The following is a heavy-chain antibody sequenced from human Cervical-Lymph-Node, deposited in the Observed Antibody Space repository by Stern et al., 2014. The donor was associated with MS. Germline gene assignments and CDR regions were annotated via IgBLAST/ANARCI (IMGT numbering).Heavy chain of an antibody. V-gene: IGHV5-51*01. CDR1: GYSFTSHW. J-gene: IGHJ4*02. CDR3: ARLIVGDLTY. CDR2: IYPGDSDT. D-gene: IGHD3-10*01. Sequence: EVQLLQSGAEVKRPGESLKISCKGAGYSFTSHWIAWVRQMPGKVLEWMGIIYPGDSDTRYSPSFQGQVTISVDKSINTAYLQWSSLKASDTAMYYCARLIVGDLTYWGQGTLVTVSS.